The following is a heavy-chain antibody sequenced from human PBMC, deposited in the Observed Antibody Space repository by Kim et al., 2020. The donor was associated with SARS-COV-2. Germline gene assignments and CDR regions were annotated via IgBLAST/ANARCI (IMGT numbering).Heavy chain of an antibody. D-gene: IGHD6-13*01. CDR2: IKSKTDGGTT. J-gene: IGHJ6*02. CDR3: TTALGIAAYYYYYGMDV. CDR1: GFIFSNAW. Sequence: GGSLRLSCAASGFIFSNAWMSWVRQAPGKGLEWVGRIKSKTDGGTTDYAAPVKGRFTISRDDSKNTLYLQMNSLKTEDTAVYYCTTALGIAAYYYYYGMDVWGQGTTVTVSS. V-gene: IGHV3-15*01.